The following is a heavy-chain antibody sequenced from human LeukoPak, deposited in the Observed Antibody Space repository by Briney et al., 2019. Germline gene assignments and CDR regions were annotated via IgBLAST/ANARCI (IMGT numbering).Heavy chain of an antibody. Sequence: SVKVSCKASGGTLSNYVINWVRHAPGQGLEGMGRVIPIMAFANQAQKFQGRVTITADKSTSTAYMELSSLTSEDTAVYYCARNAFIPGIYYFDYWGQGTLVTVSS. V-gene: IGHV1-69*04. CDR2: VIPIMAFA. CDR3: ARNAFIPGIYYFDY. CDR1: GGTLSNYV. J-gene: IGHJ4*02. D-gene: IGHD2-2*01.